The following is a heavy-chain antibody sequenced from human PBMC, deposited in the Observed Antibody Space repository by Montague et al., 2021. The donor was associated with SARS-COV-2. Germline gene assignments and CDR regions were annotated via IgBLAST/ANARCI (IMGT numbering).Heavy chain of an antibody. CDR2: XDWDDDK. Sequence: PALVKPTQTLTLTCTFSGFSLSTSGMCVSWIRQPPGKALEWLALXDWDDDKYYSTSLRTRLTISKDTSKNQAVLTMTNMDPVDTATYYCARIWGATRGDAFDIWGQGTMVTVSS. V-gene: IGHV2-70*01. J-gene: IGHJ3*02. CDR1: GFSLSTSGMC. CDR3: ARIWGATRGDAFDI. D-gene: IGHD1-26*01.